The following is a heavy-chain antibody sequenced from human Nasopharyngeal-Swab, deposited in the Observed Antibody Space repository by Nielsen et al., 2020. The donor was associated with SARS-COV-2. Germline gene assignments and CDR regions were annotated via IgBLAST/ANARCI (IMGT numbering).Heavy chain of an antibody. CDR2: IYYSGST. V-gene: IGHV4-59*01. Sequence: WIRQPPGKGLEWIGYIYYSGSTNYNPSLKSRVTISVDTSKNQFSLKLSSVTAADTAVYYCARDRDYDSWSGYRWFDPWGQGTLVTVSS. J-gene: IGHJ5*02. CDR3: ARDRDYDSWSGYRWFDP. D-gene: IGHD3-3*01.